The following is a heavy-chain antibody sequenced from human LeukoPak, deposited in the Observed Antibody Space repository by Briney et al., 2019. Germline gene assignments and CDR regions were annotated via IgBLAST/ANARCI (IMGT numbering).Heavy chain of an antibody. J-gene: IGHJ4*02. D-gene: IGHD3-9*01. Sequence: GGSLRLSCAASGFTFSSYAMHWVRQAPGKGLEWVAVISYDGSNKYYADSVQGRFTISRDNSKNTLYLQMNSLRDEDTAVYYCAKDGARYLLTYYFEYWGQGTLVTVSS. CDR2: ISYDGSNK. V-gene: IGHV3-30*04. CDR1: GFTFSSYA. CDR3: AKDGARYLLTYYFEY.